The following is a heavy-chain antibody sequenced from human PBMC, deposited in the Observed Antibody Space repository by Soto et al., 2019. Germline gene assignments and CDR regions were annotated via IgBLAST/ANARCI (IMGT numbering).Heavy chain of an antibody. CDR2: ISYDGSNK. D-gene: IGHD6-13*01. V-gene: IGHV3-30*18. CDR1: GFTFSSYG. CDR3: AKDGTATDY. Sequence: QVQLVESGGGVVQPGRSLRLSCAASGFTFSSYGMHWVRQAPGKGLEWVAVISYDGSNKYYADSVKGRFTISRDNSKNTLYLQMNSLRAEDTAVYYCAKDGTATDYWGQGTLVTVSS. J-gene: IGHJ4*02.